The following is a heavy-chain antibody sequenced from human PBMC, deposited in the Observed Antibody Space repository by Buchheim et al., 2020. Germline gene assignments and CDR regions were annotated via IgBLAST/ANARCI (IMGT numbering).Heavy chain of an antibody. V-gene: IGHV3-30*04. Sequence: QVQLVESGGGVVQPGRSLRLSCAASGFTFSSYAMHWVRQAPGKGLEWVAVISYDGSNKYYADSVKGRFTISRDNSKNTLYLQRNSLRAEDTAVYYCARDVIVGASNFDYWGQGTL. CDR2: ISYDGSNK. J-gene: IGHJ4*02. CDR3: ARDVIVGASNFDY. D-gene: IGHD1-26*01. CDR1: GFTFSSYA.